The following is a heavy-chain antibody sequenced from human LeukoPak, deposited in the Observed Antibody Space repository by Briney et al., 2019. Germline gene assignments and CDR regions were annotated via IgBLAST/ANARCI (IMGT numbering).Heavy chain of an antibody. J-gene: IGHJ4*02. V-gene: IGHV1-18*01. Sequence: ASVKVSCKASGYTFNNYGISWVRQAPGQGLEWMGWISAYNGNTYYAQRFQGRVTMTTDTPTNTAYMELRSLRSDDTAVYYCARDRHYFDSSDYYFFDYWGQGTLVTVSS. CDR2: ISAYNGNT. D-gene: IGHD3-22*01. CDR1: GYTFNNYG. CDR3: ARDRHYFDSSDYYFFDY.